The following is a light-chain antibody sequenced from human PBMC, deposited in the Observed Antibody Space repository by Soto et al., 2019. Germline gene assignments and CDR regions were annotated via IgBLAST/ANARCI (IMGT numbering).Light chain of an antibody. CDR1: QGIGNA. V-gene: IGKV1-5*03. Sequence: IQMTQSPSSLSASVGDRVTISCRASQGIGNALGWYQQKPGKPPKVLIYKATSLESGVPSRFSGSGSGTEFTLTINSLQPDDFATYYCQHYNSYSEAFGQGTKVDIK. CDR3: QHYNSYSEA. J-gene: IGKJ1*01. CDR2: KAT.